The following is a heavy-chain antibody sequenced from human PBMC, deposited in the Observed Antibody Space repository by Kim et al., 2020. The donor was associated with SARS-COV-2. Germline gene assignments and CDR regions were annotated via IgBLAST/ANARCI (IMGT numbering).Heavy chain of an antibody. D-gene: IGHD2-15*01. Sequence: LKSRVTISVDTSKNQFSLKLSSVTAADTAVYYCAREGYCSGGSCYPFDYWGQGTLVTVSS. V-gene: IGHV4-59*01. CDR3: AREGYCSGGSCYPFDY. J-gene: IGHJ4*02.